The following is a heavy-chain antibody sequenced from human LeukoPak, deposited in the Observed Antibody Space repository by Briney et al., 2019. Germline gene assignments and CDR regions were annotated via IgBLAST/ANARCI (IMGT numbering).Heavy chain of an antibody. J-gene: IGHJ4*02. CDR2: IIPIFGTA. CDR3: ARSPGFGGRYYFDY. CDR1: GGTFSSYA. V-gene: IGHV1-69*13. D-gene: IGHD3-16*01. Sequence: SGKVSCKASGGTFSSYAISWVRQAPGQGLEWMGGIIPIFGTANYAQKFQGRVTITADESTSTAYMELSSLRSEDTAVYYCARSPGFGGRYYFDYWGQGTLVTVSS.